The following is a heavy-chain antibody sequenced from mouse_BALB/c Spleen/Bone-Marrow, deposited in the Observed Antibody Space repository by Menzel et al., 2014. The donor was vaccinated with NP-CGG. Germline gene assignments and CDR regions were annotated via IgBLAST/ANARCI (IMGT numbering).Heavy chain of an antibody. Sequence: VQLQQSGAELVRSGASVKLSCTASGFNIKDYYMHWVKQRPEQGLEWIGWIDPENGDTEYAPKFQGKATMTADTSSNTAYLQLSSLTSEDTAVDYCNAGETGPFAYWGQGTLVTVSA. V-gene: IGHV14-4*02. D-gene: IGHD4-1*01. CDR3: NAGETGPFAY. CDR1: GFNIKDYY. J-gene: IGHJ3*01. CDR2: IDPENGDT.